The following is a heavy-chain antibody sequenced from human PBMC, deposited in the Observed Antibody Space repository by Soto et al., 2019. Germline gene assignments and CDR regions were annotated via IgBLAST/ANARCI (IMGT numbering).Heavy chain of an antibody. CDR2: IIPLFGTA. CDR1: GGTFSSYA. Sequence: QVQLVQSGAEVKKPGSSVKVSCKASGGTFSSYAISWVRQAPGQGLEWMGGIIPLFGTANYAQKFQGRVTITADESTSTAYMELSSLRSEDTAVYYCALPLAYCGGDCYSDAFDIWGQGRMVTVSS. CDR3: ALPLAYCGGDCYSDAFDI. D-gene: IGHD2-21*02. V-gene: IGHV1-69*01. J-gene: IGHJ3*02.